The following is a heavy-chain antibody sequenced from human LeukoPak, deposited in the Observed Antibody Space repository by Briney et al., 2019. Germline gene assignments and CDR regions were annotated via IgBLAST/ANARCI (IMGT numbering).Heavy chain of an antibody. D-gene: IGHD2-8*01. J-gene: IGHJ3*02. Sequence: SETLSLTCTVSGGSISSSSYYWGWIRQPPGKGLEWIGSIYYSGSTYYNPSLKSRVTISVDTSKNQFSLKLSSVTAADTAVYYCARTGDIVLMVYAIAAFDIWGQGTMVTVSS. V-gene: IGHV4-39*01. CDR1: GGSISSSSYY. CDR3: ARTGDIVLMVYAIAAFDI. CDR2: IYYSGST.